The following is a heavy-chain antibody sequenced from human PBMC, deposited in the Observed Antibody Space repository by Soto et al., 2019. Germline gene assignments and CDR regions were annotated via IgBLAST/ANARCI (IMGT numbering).Heavy chain of an antibody. J-gene: IGHJ4*02. V-gene: IGHV3-30*18. CDR3: AKPYRPDY. Sequence: QVQLVESGGGVVQPGRSLRLSCAASGFTFSSYGMHWVRQAPGKGLEWVAVISYDGSNKYYADSVKGRFTISRDNSKNTLYLQMNSLRAEDTAVYYCAKPYRPDYWGQGTLVTVSS. D-gene: IGHD5-18*01. CDR1: GFTFSSYG. CDR2: ISYDGSNK.